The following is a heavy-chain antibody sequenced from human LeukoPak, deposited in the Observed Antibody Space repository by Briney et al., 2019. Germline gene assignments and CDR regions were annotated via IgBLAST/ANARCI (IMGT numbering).Heavy chain of an antibody. CDR1: GYSFTSYW. J-gene: IGHJ4*02. Sequence: GESLKISCKGSGYSFTSYWIGWVRQMPGKGLEWMGVIYPGDSETRYSPAFQAQVTIPTNKCICTAYLQWSRLKASDTAMYYCARLVRATADYGSQGTLVTVSS. D-gene: IGHD1-26*01. CDR3: ARLVRATADY. V-gene: IGHV5-51*01. CDR2: IYPGDSET.